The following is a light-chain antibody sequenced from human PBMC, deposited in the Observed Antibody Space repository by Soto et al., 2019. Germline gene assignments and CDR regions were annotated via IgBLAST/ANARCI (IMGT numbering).Light chain of an antibody. CDR2: GAS. V-gene: IGKV3-20*01. CDR3: QQYGSIPRT. J-gene: IGKJ1*01. CDR1: QSVSSSY. Sequence: IVLTQSPGSLSLSPGERTTLSCRASQSVSSSYLAWYQQKPGQAPRILIYGASNRDTGIPDRFSGSGSGTDFTLTISRLQPEDVPVYYCQQYGSIPRTFGQGTKVDIK.